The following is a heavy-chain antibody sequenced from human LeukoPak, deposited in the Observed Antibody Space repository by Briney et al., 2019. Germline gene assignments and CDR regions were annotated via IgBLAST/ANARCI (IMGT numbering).Heavy chain of an antibody. J-gene: IGHJ2*01. D-gene: IGHD2/OR15-2a*01. Sequence: SETLSLTCAVYGGSFRGHYWSWIRQPPGKGLEWIGEINHSGGTGYNPSLKSRVTISVDTSKNQFSLKLSSVTAADTAVYYCARHSTTIWYFDLWGRGTLVTASS. CDR3: ARHSTTIWYFDL. V-gene: IGHV4-34*01. CDR2: INHSGGT. CDR1: GGSFRGHY.